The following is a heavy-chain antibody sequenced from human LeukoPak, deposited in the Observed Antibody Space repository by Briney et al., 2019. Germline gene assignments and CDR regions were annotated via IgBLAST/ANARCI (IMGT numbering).Heavy chain of an antibody. D-gene: IGHD6-19*01. V-gene: IGHV4-59*02. CDR2: FYYSGST. CDR3: VQTTGWPGFDY. Sequence: SETLSLTCTVSGDSVTDFYWNWIRQPPGKGLEWIGYFYYSGSTNYNPSLKSRVSMSVDTSMNQVSLKMSSVTAADTAVYYCVQTTGWPGFDYWGQGILVTVSS. CDR1: GDSVTDFY. J-gene: IGHJ4*02.